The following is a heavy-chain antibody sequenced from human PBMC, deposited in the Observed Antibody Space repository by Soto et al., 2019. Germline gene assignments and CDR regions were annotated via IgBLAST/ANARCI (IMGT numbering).Heavy chain of an antibody. CDR2: IIPILGIA. D-gene: IGHD6-19*01. J-gene: IGHJ4*02. Sequence: QVPLVQSGAEVKKPGSSVKVSCKASGGTFSSYTISWVRQAPGQGLEWMGRIIPILGIANYAQKFQGRVTITADKSTSTAYMELSSLRSEDTAVYYCARDSSGWPYYFDYWGQGTLVTVSS. CDR1: GGTFSSYT. CDR3: ARDSSGWPYYFDY. V-gene: IGHV1-69*08.